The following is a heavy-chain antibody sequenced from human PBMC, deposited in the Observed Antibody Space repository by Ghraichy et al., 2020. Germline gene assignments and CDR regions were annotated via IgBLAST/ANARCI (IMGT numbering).Heavy chain of an antibody. J-gene: IGHJ6*02. D-gene: IGHD4-23*01. Sequence: SQTLSLTCTVSGGSISSYYWSWIRQPPGKGLEWIGYIYYSGSTNYNPSLKSRVTISVDTSKNQFSLKLSSVTAADTAVYYCARVTTVVTPTFYYYYGMDVWGQGTTVTVSS. CDR1: GGSISSYY. V-gene: IGHV4-59*01. CDR3: ARVTTVVTPTFYYYYGMDV. CDR2: IYYSGST.